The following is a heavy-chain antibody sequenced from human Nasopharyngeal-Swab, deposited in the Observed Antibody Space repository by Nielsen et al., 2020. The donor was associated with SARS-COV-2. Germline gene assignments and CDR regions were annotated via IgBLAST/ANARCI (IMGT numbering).Heavy chain of an antibody. CDR1: GFTFSSYS. V-gene: IGHV3-48*04. J-gene: IGHJ4*02. CDR2: ISSSSSTI. D-gene: IGHD5-24*01. Sequence: GESLKISCAASGFTFSSYSMNWVRQAPGKGLEWVSYISSSSSTIYYADSVKGRFIISRDNAKNSLYLQMNSLRAEDTAVYYCARDWHGPFDYWGQGTLVTVSS. CDR3: ARDWHGPFDY.